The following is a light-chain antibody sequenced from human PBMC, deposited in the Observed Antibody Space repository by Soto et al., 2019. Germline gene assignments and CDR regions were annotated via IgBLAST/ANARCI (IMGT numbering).Light chain of an antibody. J-gene: IGLJ1*01. Sequence: VLTQPPSASGTPGQGVTISCSGSTSNIGSNYVYWYQQLPGTAPKLLIHRNNQRPSGVPDRFSGSKSGTSASLAISGLRSDDEADYFCATWDDSLNGFYVFGTGTKVTVL. CDR2: RNN. V-gene: IGLV1-47*01. CDR3: ATWDDSLNGFYV. CDR1: TSNIGSNY.